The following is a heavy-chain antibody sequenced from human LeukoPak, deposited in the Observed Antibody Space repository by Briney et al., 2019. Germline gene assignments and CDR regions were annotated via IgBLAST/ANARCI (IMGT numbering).Heavy chain of an antibody. Sequence: ASVKVSCKVSGYTLTELSMHWVRQAPGKGLEWMGGFDPEDGETIYAQKFQGRVTMTEDTSTDTAYTELSSLRSEDTAVYYCATEVMVRGYDAFDIWGQGTMVTVSS. CDR3: ATEVMVRGYDAFDI. CDR1: GYTLTELS. J-gene: IGHJ3*02. CDR2: FDPEDGET. D-gene: IGHD3-10*01. V-gene: IGHV1-24*01.